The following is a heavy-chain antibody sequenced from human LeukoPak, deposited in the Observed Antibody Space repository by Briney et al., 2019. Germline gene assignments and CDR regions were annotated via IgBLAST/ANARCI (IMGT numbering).Heavy chain of an antibody. D-gene: IGHD3-22*01. Sequence: GGPLRLSCAASGXTVSSNYMSWVRQAPGKGLEWVSVIYSGGSTYYADSVKGRFTISRDNSKNTLYLQMNSLRAEDTAVYYCARALTLVPSPDSSGSGAFDIWGQGTMVTVSS. J-gene: IGHJ3*02. CDR1: GXTVSSNY. V-gene: IGHV3-53*01. CDR2: IYSGGST. CDR3: ARALTLVPSPDSSGSGAFDI.